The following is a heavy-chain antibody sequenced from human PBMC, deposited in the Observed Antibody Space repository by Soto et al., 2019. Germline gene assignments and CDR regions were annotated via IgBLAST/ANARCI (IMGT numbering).Heavy chain of an antibody. CDR3: ARDPHKGKGYYGSGRNPPYYYYYMDV. D-gene: IGHD3-10*01. CDR1: GYTFTSYA. Sequence: ASVKVSCKASGYTFTSYAMHWVRQAPGQRLEWMGWINAGNGNTKYSQKFQGRVTITRDTSASTAYMELSSLRSEDTAVYYCARDPHKGKGYYGSGRNPPYYYYYMDVWGKGTTVTVSS. J-gene: IGHJ6*03. V-gene: IGHV1-3*01. CDR2: INAGNGNT.